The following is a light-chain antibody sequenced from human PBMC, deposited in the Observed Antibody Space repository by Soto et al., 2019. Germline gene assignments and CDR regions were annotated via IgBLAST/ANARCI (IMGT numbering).Light chain of an antibody. CDR2: EVS. CDR1: SSDVGGYNY. CDR3: SSYTNYFTPVV. J-gene: IGLJ3*02. V-gene: IGLV2-14*01. Sequence: QSALTQPASVSGSPGQSITISCTGTSSDVGGYNYVSWYQQHPGKAPKLMIYEVSHRPSEISNRFSGSNSGNTASLTISGLQAEDEADYYCSSYTNYFTPVVFGRGTKLTVL.